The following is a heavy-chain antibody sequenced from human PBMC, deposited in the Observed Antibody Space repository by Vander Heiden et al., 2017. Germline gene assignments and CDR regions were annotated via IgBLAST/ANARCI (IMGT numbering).Heavy chain of an antibody. CDR1: GFPVSGDW. Sequence: EVQLVESGGGLVQPGGSLRLSCAAYGFPVSGDWMGWVRQAPGKGLEGVANRKQDGSENYYVDSVKARFTISRDNAKNSLYLQMNSLRAEDTAVYYCARDRVAKISDYWGQGTLVTVSS. J-gene: IGHJ4*02. D-gene: IGHD2-15*01. CDR3: ARDRVAKISDY. V-gene: IGHV3-7*01. CDR2: RKQDGSEN.